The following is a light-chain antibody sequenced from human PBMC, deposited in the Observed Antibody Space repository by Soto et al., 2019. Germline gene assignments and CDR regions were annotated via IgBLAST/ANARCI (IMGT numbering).Light chain of an antibody. CDR2: AAS. V-gene: IGKV1-39*01. Sequence: DIQMAQSPSTLSASVGDSVTITCRASQNIRNWLAWYQQKPGKAPKFLIYAASSLQSGVPSRFSGSGSGTDFTLTISSLQPEDFATYYCQQSYSRPITFGQGTRLEIK. CDR1: QNIRNW. J-gene: IGKJ5*01. CDR3: QQSYSRPIT.